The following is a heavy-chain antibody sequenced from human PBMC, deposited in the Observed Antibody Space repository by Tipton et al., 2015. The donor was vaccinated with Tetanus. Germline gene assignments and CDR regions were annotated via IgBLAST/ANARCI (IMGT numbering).Heavy chain of an antibody. D-gene: IGHD1-1*01. V-gene: IGHV1-2*02. Sequence: QLVQSGAEVKKPGASVKVSCKASGYTFTGYYMHWVRQAPGQGLEWMGWINPNSGGTNYAQKFQGRVTMTRDTSISTAYMELSRLRSDDTAVYYCARPRGQLERLGGNWFDPWGQGTLVTVSS. CDR1: GYTFTGYY. CDR2: INPNSGGT. CDR3: ARPRGQLERLGGNWFDP. J-gene: IGHJ5*02.